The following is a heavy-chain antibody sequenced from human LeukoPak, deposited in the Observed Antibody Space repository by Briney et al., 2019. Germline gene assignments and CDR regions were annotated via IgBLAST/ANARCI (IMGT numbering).Heavy chain of an antibody. D-gene: IGHD3-10*01. Sequence: GSLRLSCAAPGFTFSNYAMYWVRQAPGKGLEWVSAISGTDTNTYYADSVKGRFTISRDNSKNTLYLQMNSLRAEDTAVYYCARPPLGGYYYYGMDVWGQGTTVTVSS. CDR3: ARPPLGGYYYYGMDV. CDR1: GFTFSNYA. V-gene: IGHV3-23*01. CDR2: ISGTDTNT. J-gene: IGHJ6*02.